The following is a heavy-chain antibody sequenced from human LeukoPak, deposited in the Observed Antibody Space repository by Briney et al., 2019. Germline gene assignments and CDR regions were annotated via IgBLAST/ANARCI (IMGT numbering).Heavy chain of an antibody. V-gene: IGHV4-39*07. D-gene: IGHD3-22*01. CDR2: IYYSGST. CDR3: ARGYYYDSSGYYSPHFDY. Sequence: SETLSLTCTVSGGSISSSSYYWGWIRQPPGKGLEWIGSIYYSGSTYYNPSLKSRVTISVDTSKNQFSLKLSSVTAADTAVYYCARGYYYDSSGYYSPHFDYWGQGTLVTVSS. CDR1: GGSISSSSYY. J-gene: IGHJ4*02.